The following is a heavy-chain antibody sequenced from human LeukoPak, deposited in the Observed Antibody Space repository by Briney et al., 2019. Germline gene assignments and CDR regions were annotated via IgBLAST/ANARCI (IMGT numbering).Heavy chain of an antibody. J-gene: IGHJ5*02. CDR1: GFTFSNYL. CDR2: IKADGSEE. Sequence: GGSLRLSCAVSGFTFSNYLMTWVRQAPGKGLEWVADIKADGSEEYYVDSVKGRFTILRDNAKNSLYLQMNSLRADDTAVYYCARLDRDISPPWGQGTLVTVSS. V-gene: IGHV3-7*01. CDR3: ARLDRDISPP. D-gene: IGHD3-9*01.